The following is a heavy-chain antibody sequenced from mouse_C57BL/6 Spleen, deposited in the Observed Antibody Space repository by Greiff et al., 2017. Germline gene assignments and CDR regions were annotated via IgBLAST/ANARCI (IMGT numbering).Heavy chain of an antibody. Sequence: EVQLQQSGPVLVKPGASVKMSCKASGYTFTDYYMNWVKQSHGKSLEWIGVINPYNGGTSYNQKFKGKATLTVDKSSSTAYMELNSLTSEDSAVYYCARGGTSYYFDCWGQGTTLTVAS. J-gene: IGHJ2*01. CDR2: INPYNGGT. D-gene: IGHD3-3*01. CDR3: ARGGTSYYFDC. CDR1: GYTFTDYY. V-gene: IGHV1-19*01.